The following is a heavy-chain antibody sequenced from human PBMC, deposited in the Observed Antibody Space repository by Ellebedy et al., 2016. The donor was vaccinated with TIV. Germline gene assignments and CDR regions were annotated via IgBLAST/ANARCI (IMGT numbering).Heavy chain of an antibody. CDR2: IYYSGST. J-gene: IGHJ4*02. Sequence: SETLSLXXTVSGGSISSGGYYWSWIRQHPGKGLEWIGYIYYSGSTYYNPSLKSRVTISVDTSKNQFSLKLSSVTAADTAVYYCARQYERNQIDYWGQGTLVTVSS. CDR1: GGSISSGGYY. D-gene: IGHD1-14*01. V-gene: IGHV4-31*03. CDR3: ARQYERNQIDY.